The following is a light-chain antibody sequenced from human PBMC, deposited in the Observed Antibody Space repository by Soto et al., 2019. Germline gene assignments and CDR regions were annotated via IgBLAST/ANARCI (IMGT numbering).Light chain of an antibody. CDR2: TND. CDR3: AAWDDSLSGRV. J-gene: IGLJ3*02. V-gene: IGLV1-44*01. CDR1: SSNIGSNT. Sequence: QSVLTQPPSASGTPGQRVTISCSGSSSNIGSNTVDWYQQVPGTAPKVLIYTNDQRPSGVPDRFSVSKSGTSASLAISGLQSEYEADYYYAAWDDSLSGRVFGRGTQLTVL.